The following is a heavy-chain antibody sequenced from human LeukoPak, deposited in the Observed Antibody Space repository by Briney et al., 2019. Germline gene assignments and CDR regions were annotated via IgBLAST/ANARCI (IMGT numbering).Heavy chain of an antibody. CDR2: INPNSGGT. V-gene: IGHV1-2*02. D-gene: IGHD6-6*01. CDR1: GYSFTSYG. CDR3: ARGSTSVAARLNWFDP. Sequence: ASVKVSCKASGYSFTSYGFNWVRQAPGQGLEWMGWINPNSGGTNYAQKFQGRVTMTRDTSISTAYMELSRLRSDDTAVYYCARGSTSVAARLNWFDPWGQGTLVTVSS. J-gene: IGHJ5*02.